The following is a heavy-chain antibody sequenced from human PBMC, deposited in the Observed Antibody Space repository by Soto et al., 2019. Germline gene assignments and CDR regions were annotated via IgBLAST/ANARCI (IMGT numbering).Heavy chain of an antibody. CDR2: ITGSGGST. Sequence: GSLRLSCAASGFTFSTYAMIWVRQAPGKGLEWVSVITGSGGSTYYADSVKGRFTISRDTSKNTLFLQMNSLRAEDTAVYYCARDIGGGRDSCYSFTFEIWGQGTMVTVSS. V-gene: IGHV3-23*01. CDR1: GFTFSTYA. CDR3: ARDIGGGRDSCYSFTFEI. J-gene: IGHJ3*02. D-gene: IGHD2-15*01.